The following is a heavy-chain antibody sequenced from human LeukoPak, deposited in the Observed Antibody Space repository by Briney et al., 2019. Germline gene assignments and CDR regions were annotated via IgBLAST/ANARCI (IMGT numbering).Heavy chain of an antibody. D-gene: IGHD2-2*01. CDR3: ARDSSCSSTSCPRRVRLIHLNWFDP. J-gene: IGHJ5*02. Sequence: GRSLRLSCAASGFTFSSYAMHWVRQAPGKGLEWVAVISYDGSNKYYADSVKGRFTISRDNSKNTLYLQMNSLRAEDTAVYYCARDSSCSSTSCPRRVRLIHLNWFDPWGQGTLVTVSS. V-gene: IGHV3-30*04. CDR1: GFTFSSYA. CDR2: ISYDGSNK.